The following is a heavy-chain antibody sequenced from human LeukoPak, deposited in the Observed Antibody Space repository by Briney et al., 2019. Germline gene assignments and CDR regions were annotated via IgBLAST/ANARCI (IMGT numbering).Heavy chain of an antibody. Sequence: GRCPRPSLSVLGLTVISYGTQSVRPAPRKRLKWGAVISYGGSNKYYADSVKGRFTISRDNSKNSLYLQMNSLRAEDTAVYYCAKDRAAAGMGYFDYWGQGTLVTVSS. D-gene: IGHD6-13*01. V-gene: IGHV3-30*18. CDR1: GLTVISYG. J-gene: IGHJ4*02. CDR2: ISYGGSNK. CDR3: AKDRAAAGMGYFDY.